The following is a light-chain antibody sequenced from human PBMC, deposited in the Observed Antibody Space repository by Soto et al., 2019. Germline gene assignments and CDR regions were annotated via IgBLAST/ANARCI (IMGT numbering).Light chain of an antibody. CDR2: DVS. CDR1: SSDVGGYNY. Sequence: QSALTQPASVSGSPGQSITISCTGTSSDVGGYNYVSWYQQYPGKAPKLMIYDVSNRPSGVSNRFFGSKSGNTASLTISGLQAEDEAYYYCCSYTSSSPLFGGGTKLTVL. V-gene: IGLV2-14*01. J-gene: IGLJ2*01. CDR3: CSYTSSSPL.